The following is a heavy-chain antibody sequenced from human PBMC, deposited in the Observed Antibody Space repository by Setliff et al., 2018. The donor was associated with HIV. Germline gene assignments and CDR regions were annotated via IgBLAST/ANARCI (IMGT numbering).Heavy chain of an antibody. CDR2: INPTGGST. J-gene: IGHJ3*02. D-gene: IGHD5-12*01. CDR1: GYSFTNHY. V-gene: IGHV1-46*01. CDR3: ASAGAWQRNALDI. Sequence: ASVKXSCKPSGYSFTNHYMHWVRQAPGQGLEWMGVINPTGGSTRNTQKFQGRVAMTRDTSTSTVYMELSSLRSEDTAVYYCASAGAWQRNALDIWGQGTMVTVSS.